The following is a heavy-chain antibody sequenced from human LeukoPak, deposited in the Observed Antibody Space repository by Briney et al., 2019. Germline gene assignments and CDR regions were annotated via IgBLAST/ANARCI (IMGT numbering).Heavy chain of an antibody. CDR3: ARLGLYITYYYDSSGYRKDY. J-gene: IGHJ4*02. CDR2: IYYSGNT. D-gene: IGHD3-22*01. CDR1: GGSMSSSSYY. Sequence: SETLSLTXTVSGGSMSSSSYYWGWIRQPPGKGLGGVGRIYYSGNTYYNPSLKSRVTISVDTSKNQFSLKLSSVTAADTAVYYCARLGLYITYYYDSSGYRKDYWGQGTLVTVSS. V-gene: IGHV4-39*01.